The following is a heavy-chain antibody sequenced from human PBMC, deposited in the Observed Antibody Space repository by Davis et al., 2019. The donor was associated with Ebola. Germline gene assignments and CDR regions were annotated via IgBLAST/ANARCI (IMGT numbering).Heavy chain of an antibody. V-gene: IGHV4-30-4*01. CDR3: VASNYGSGSYPFDY. CDR2: IYYSGST. Sequence: PSETLSLTCTVSGGSISSGDYYWSWIRQPPGKGLEWIGYIYYSGSTNYNPSLKSRVTISVDTSKNQFSLKLSSVTAADTAVYYCVASNYGSGSYPFDYWGQGTLVTVSS. D-gene: IGHD3-10*01. CDR1: GGSISSGDYY. J-gene: IGHJ4*02.